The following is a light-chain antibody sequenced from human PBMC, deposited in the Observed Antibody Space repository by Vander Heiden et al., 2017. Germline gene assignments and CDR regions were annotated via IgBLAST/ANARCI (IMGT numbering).Light chain of an antibody. CDR1: QSVLYSSNNKNY. J-gene: IGKJ2*01. CDR3: QQYVTPPYT. Sequence: DIVMTQSPDSLTLSLGERATINCKSSQSVLYSSNNKNYLTWYQHKPGQPPKLLIYWTSTRESGVPDRFSGSGSGTDFTLTISSLQAEDVAVYYCQQYVTPPYTFGQGTKLEIK. V-gene: IGKV4-1*01. CDR2: WTS.